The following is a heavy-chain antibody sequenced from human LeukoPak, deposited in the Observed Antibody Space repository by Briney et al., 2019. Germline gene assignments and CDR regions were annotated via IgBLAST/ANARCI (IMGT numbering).Heavy chain of an antibody. D-gene: IGHD2-8*01. CDR1: GFSFSNAW. CDR3: TKVVLPVHFDY. J-gene: IGHJ4*02. CDR2: IKTETDGGTT. V-gene: IGHV3-15*01. Sequence: SGGSLRLSCAASGFSFSNAWMIWVRQAPGKGLEWVGRIKTETDGGTTDYAAPVKGRFTISRDDSKNTLYLQMNSLKSEDTGVYYCTKVVLPVHFDYWGQGTLVNVAS.